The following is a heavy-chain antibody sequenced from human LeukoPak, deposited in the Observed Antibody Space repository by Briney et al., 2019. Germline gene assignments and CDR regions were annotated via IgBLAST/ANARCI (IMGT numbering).Heavy chain of an antibody. CDR3: ARLTSEAVAGTWYFDY. V-gene: IGHV4-59*08. CDR2: IYYSGST. J-gene: IGHJ4*02. CDR1: GGSISSYY. Sequence: SETLSLTCTVSGGSISSYYWSWIRQPPGKGLEWIGYIYYSGSTNYNPSLKSRVTISVDTSKNQFSLKLSSVTAADTAVYYCARLTSEAVAGTWYFDYWGQGTLVTVSS. D-gene: IGHD6-19*01.